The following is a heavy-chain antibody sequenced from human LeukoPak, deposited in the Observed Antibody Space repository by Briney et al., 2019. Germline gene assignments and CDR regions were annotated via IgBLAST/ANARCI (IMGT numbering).Heavy chain of an antibody. CDR3: ARGRDPIVVPADP. CDR2: ISYDGSNK. J-gene: IGHJ5*02. V-gene: IGHV3-30-3*01. D-gene: IGHD2-2*01. CDR1: GFTFSSYA. Sequence: GGSLRLSCAASGFTFSSYAMHWVRQAPGKGLEWVAVISYDGSNKYYADSVKGRFTISRDNSKNTLYLQMNSLRAEDTAVYYCARGRDPIVVPADPWGQGTLVTVSS.